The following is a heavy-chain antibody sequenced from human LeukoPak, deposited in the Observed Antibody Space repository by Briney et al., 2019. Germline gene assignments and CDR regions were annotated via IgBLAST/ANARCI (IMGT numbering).Heavy chain of an antibody. J-gene: IGHJ1*01. D-gene: IGHD2-8*02. CDR1: GGSISSYY. CDR3: ARHGTVAGPFQH. V-gene: IGHV4-59*08. Sequence: SETLSLTCTVSGGSISSYYWSWIRQPPGKALEWIGYIYYSGTTNYNPSLKSRVTMSVDTSKNQFSLKLNSTTAADTAVYYCARHGTVAGPFQHWGQGTLAAVSS. CDR2: IYYSGTT.